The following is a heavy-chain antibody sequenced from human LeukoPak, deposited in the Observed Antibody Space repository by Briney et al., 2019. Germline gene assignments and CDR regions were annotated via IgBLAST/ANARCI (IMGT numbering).Heavy chain of an antibody. Sequence: ASVKVSCKSSGYTFTGYYMRWVRQAPGQGLEWMGWINPNSGGTNYAQKFQGRVTMTRDTSISTAYMELSRLRSDDTAVYYCAREVAPGGFDYWGQGTLVTVSS. CDR2: INPNSGGT. J-gene: IGHJ4*02. D-gene: IGHD2-15*01. V-gene: IGHV1-2*02. CDR1: GYTFTGYY. CDR3: AREVAPGGFDY.